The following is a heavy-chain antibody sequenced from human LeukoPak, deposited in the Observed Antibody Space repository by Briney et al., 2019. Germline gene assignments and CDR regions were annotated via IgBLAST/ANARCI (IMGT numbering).Heavy chain of an antibody. D-gene: IGHD3-22*01. J-gene: IGHJ4*02. V-gene: IGHV3-33*01. Sequence: PGRSLRLSCAASGFTFSSYGMHWVRQAPGKGLEWVAAIWYDGSNKYYADSVKGRFTISRDNSKNTLYLQMNSLRAEDTAVYYCASPGYDSSGSTLGYWGQGTLVTVSS. CDR2: IWYDGSNK. CDR3: ASPGYDSSGSTLGY. CDR1: GFTFSSYG.